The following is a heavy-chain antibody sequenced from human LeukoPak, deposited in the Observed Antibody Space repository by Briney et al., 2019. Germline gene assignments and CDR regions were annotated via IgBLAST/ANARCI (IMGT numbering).Heavy chain of an antibody. V-gene: IGHV3-7*01. CDR3: AKDLSVVMASGYMDV. D-gene: IGHD3-22*01. J-gene: IGHJ6*03. Sequence: GSLRLSCAASGFTFSSYWMSWVRQAPGKGLEWVANIKQDGSEKYYVDSVKGRFTISRDNAKNSLYLQMNSLRAEDTAVYYCAKDLSVVMASGYMDVWGKGTPVTVS. CDR1: GFTFSSYW. CDR2: IKQDGSEK.